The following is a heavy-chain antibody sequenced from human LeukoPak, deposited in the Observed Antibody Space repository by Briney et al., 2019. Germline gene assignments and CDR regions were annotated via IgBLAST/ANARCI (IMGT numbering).Heavy chain of an antibody. J-gene: IGHJ3*02. CDR2: INPNGGGT. V-gene: IGHV1-2*02. CDR3: ACGGPVNYYDSSGYHHAFDI. Sequence: ASVKVSCKASGYTFTDYYMHWVRQAPGQGLEWMGWINPNGGGTNYAQKFQGRVTMTRDTSTSTVYMELSSLRSEDTAVYYCACGGPVNYYDSSGYHHAFDIWGQGTMVTVSS. CDR1: GYTFTDYY. D-gene: IGHD3-22*01.